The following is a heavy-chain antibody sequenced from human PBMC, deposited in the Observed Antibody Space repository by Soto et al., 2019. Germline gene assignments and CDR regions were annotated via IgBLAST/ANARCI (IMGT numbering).Heavy chain of an antibody. CDR3: AREVSVASPLIYDDYWCYFDY. CDR1: GFTFSSYW. V-gene: IGHV3-7*01. Sequence: EVQLVESGGGLVQPGGSLRLSCAASGFTFSSYWMSWVRQAPGKGLEWVANIKQDGREKNYVDSVKGRFTRSRDNAKNTLYLQMNSLRAEDTAVYYCAREVSVASPLIYDDYWCYFDYWGQGTLVTVSS. D-gene: IGHD4-17*01. J-gene: IGHJ4*02. CDR2: IKQDGREK.